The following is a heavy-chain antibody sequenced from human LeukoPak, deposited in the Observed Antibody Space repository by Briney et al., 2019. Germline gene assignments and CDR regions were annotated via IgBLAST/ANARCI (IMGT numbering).Heavy chain of an antibody. CDR2: ISGSGGST. CDR3: ARDRDKAHPDYSSTDY. J-gene: IGHJ4*02. V-gene: IGHV3-23*01. D-gene: IGHD6-13*01. CDR1: GFTFSSYA. Sequence: QTGGSLRLSCAASGFTFSSYAMSWVRQAPGKGLEWVSAISGSGGSTYYADSVKGRFTISRDNSKNTLYLQMNSLRAEDTAVYYCARDRDKAHPDYSSTDYWGQGTLVTVSS.